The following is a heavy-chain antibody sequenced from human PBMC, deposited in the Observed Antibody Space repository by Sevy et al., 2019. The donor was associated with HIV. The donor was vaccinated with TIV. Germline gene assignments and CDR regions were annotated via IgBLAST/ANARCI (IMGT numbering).Heavy chain of an antibody. CDR2: ISGSGGST. CDR3: ATNGWVNWNDRRWYFDL. J-gene: IGHJ2*01. CDR1: GFTFSSYA. Sequence: GGSLRLSCAASGFTFSSYAMSWVRQAPGKGLEWVSAISGSGGSTYYADSVKGRFTISRDNSKNTLYLQMNSLRAEDTAVYYCATNGWVNWNDRRWYFDLWGRGTLVTVSS. D-gene: IGHD1-20*01. V-gene: IGHV3-23*01.